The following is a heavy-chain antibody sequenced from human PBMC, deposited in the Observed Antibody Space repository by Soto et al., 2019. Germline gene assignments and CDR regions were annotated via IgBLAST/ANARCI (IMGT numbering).Heavy chain of an antibody. J-gene: IGHJ4*02. V-gene: IGHV3-30-3*01. CDR1: GFTFSSYA. CDR2: ISYDGSNK. D-gene: IGHD6-13*01. Sequence: QVQLVESGGGVVQPGRSLRLSCAASGFTFSSYAMHWVRQAPGKGLEWVAVISYDGSNKYYADSVKGRFTISRDNSKNTLYLQMNSLRAEDTVVYYCARGPSTSSWYHGHKYYFDYWGQGTLVTVSS. CDR3: ARGPSTSSWYHGHKYYFDY.